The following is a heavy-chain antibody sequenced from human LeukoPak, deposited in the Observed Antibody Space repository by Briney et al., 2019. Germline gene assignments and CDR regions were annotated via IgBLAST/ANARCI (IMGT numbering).Heavy chain of an antibody. CDR3: ATPLDYYDRSDSHQGGD. V-gene: IGHV3-7*03. J-gene: IGHJ4*02. Sequence: GGSLRLSRAASGFTFSSYWMNWARQAPGKGLEWVANIKHDGSEKNYVDSVKGRFTISRDNAKNSLYLQMNSLRAEDTAVYYCATPLDYYDRSDSHQGGDWGQGTLVTVSS. CDR1: GFTFSSYW. CDR2: IKHDGSEK. D-gene: IGHD3-22*01.